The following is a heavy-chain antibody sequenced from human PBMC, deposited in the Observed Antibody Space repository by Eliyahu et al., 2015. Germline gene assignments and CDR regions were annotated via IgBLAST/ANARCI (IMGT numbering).Heavy chain of an antibody. J-gene: IGHJ4*02. V-gene: IGHV3-23*01. CDR2: IGASGEKT. CDR3: AKQYYFGSGSPFFDD. Sequence: EVQLLESGGGLVQPGGSLRLSCAASXPTXSSFSMPWVRQSPGKGLEWVSLIGASGEKTYYADSVKGRFTISRDNSNNTLYLQMNSLRVEDTAVYYCAKQYYFGSGSPFFDDWGQGTLVTVSS. D-gene: IGHD3-10*01. CDR1: XPTXSSFS.